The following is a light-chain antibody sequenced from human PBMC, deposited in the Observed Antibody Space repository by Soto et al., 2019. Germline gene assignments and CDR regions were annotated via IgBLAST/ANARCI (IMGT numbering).Light chain of an antibody. Sequence: AIRMTQSPSSFSASKGDRFTIXXRASQGISSYLAWYQQKPGKAPKXMIYAASTLQSGVPSRFSGSGSGTDFTLTISCLQSEDFATYYCQQYYSYPLTFGGGTKVDIK. V-gene: IGKV1-8*01. CDR1: QGISSY. CDR2: AAS. CDR3: QQYYSYPLT. J-gene: IGKJ4*01.